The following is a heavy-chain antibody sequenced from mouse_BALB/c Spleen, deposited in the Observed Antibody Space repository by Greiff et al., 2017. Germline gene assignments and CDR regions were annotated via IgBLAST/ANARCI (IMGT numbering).Heavy chain of an antibody. CDR2: IYPGDGDT. V-gene: IGHV1-87*01. J-gene: IGHJ3*01. D-gene: IGHD2-3*01. Sequence: QVQLQQSGAELARPGASVKLSCKASGYTFTSYWMQWVKQRPGQGLEWIGAIYPGDGDTRYTQKFKGKATLTADKSSSTAYMQLSSLASEDSAVYYCARRGPYDGYFAWFAYWGQGTLVTVSA. CDR1: GYTFTSYW. CDR3: ARRGPYDGYFAWFAY.